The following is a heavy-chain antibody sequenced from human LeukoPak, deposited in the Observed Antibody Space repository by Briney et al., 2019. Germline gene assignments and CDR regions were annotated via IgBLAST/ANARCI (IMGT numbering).Heavy chain of an antibody. J-gene: IGHJ5*02. Sequence: GXXRLSXAASGFTFNNYAMSWVRQAPGKGLEWVSAISGSGGSTYYADSVKGRFTVSRDNSKDTLYLQMNSLRAEDTAVYYCAKAAWNNWFDPWGQGTLVTVSS. D-gene: IGHD1-1*01. CDR2: ISGSGGST. CDR3: AKAAWNNWFDP. CDR1: GFTFNNYA. V-gene: IGHV3-23*01.